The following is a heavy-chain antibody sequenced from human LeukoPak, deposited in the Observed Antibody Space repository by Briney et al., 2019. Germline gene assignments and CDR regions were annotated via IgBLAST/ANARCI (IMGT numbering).Heavy chain of an antibody. Sequence: GESLKISCKGSGYSLTSYWIGWVRQMPGKGLEWMGIIYPGDSDTRYSPSFQGQVTISADKSIGTAYLQWSSLKASDTAMYYCARRSCTSCPHRQFDPWGQGTLVTVSS. J-gene: IGHJ5*02. V-gene: IGHV5-51*01. CDR2: IYPGDSDT. CDR1: GYSLTSYW. D-gene: IGHD2-2*01. CDR3: ARRSCTSCPHRQFDP.